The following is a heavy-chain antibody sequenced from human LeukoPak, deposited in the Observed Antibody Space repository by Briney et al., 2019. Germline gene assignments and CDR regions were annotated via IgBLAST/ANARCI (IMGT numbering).Heavy chain of an antibody. CDR1: GFTFSSYA. CDR3: ARGIGAVAGPGIGAFDI. J-gene: IGHJ3*02. D-gene: IGHD6-19*01. CDR2: ISCDGSNK. Sequence: GGSLRLSCAASGFTFSSYAMHWVRQAPGKGLEWVAVISCDGSNKYYADSVKGRFTISRDNSKNMLYLQMNSLRAEDTAVYYCARGIGAVAGPGIGAFDIWGQGTMVTVSS. V-gene: IGHV3-30-3*01.